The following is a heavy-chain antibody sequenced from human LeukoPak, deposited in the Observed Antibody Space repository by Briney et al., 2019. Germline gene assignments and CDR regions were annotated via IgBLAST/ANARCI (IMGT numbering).Heavy chain of an antibody. V-gene: IGHV3-53*01. Sequence: GGSLRLSCAASGFSVSSNYMIWVRQAPGKGLEWVSIIYSGGSTYYADSVKGRFTISRDNAKNSLYLQMNSLRAEDTAVYYCARAPGIAVAGPYWGQGTLVTVSS. D-gene: IGHD6-19*01. CDR2: IYSGGST. J-gene: IGHJ4*02. CDR1: GFSVSSNY. CDR3: ARAPGIAVAGPY.